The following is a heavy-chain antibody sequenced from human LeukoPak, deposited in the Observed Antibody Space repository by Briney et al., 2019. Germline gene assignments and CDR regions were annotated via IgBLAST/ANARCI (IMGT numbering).Heavy chain of an antibody. D-gene: IGHD3-22*01. CDR1: GFTFSDYY. CDR2: ISSSGSTI. CDR3: ARSRYYYDSSGYYYFDY. Sequence: PGGSLRLSCAASGFTFSDYYMSWIRQAPGKGLEWVSYISSSGSTIYYADSVKGRFTISRDNAKNSLYLQMNSPRAEDTAVYYCARSRYYYDSSGYYYFDYWGQGTLVTVSS. J-gene: IGHJ4*02. V-gene: IGHV3-11*04.